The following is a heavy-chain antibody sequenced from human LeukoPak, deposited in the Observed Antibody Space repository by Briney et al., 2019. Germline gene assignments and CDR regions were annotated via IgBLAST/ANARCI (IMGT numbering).Heavy chain of an antibody. D-gene: IGHD3-16*01. Sequence: LSLTCAVYGGSFSDYYMSWIRQAPGKGLEWVSYISSSGSTIYYADSVKGRFTISRDNAKNSLYLQMNSLRAEDTAVYYCARGGKYYFDYWGQGTLVTVSS. CDR1: GGSFSDYY. CDR3: ARGGKYYFDY. CDR2: ISSSGSTI. V-gene: IGHV3-11*01. J-gene: IGHJ4*02.